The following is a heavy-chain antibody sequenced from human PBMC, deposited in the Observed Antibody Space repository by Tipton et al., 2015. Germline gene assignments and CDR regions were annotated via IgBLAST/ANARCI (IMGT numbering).Heavy chain of an antibody. V-gene: IGHV5-51*01. CDR1: EDIFRSYW. CDR2: IYSGDSDA. D-gene: IGHD5-18*01. Sequence: VQLVQSGAVVKKPGESLKISCKGSEDIFRSYWIGWVRQMPGKGLEWMGIIYSGDSDAKYSPSFEGQVTISADKSINTAYLQWRSLKTSGTAMYYCARGYSPRRWFDPWGQGTLVTVSS. J-gene: IGHJ5*02. CDR3: ARGYSPRRWFDP.